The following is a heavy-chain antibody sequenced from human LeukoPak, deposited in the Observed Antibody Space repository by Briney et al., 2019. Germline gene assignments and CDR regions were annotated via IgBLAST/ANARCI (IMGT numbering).Heavy chain of an antibody. CDR1: GFTLRSHA. Sequence: PGGSLRLSCAASGFTLRSHAMSWVRQAPGKGLEWVAAISGSGGSTDYVDSVKGRFTISRDNSKNKLYLQMNSLRADDTAVYYCAKQMSTVTFTPFDYWGQGTLVTVSS. CDR2: ISGSGGST. CDR3: AKQMSTVTFTPFDY. D-gene: IGHD3-16*01. J-gene: IGHJ4*02. V-gene: IGHV3-23*01.